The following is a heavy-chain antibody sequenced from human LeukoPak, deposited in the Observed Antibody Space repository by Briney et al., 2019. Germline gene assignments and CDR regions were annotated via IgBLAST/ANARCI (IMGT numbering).Heavy chain of an antibody. CDR2: ISSSGGST. V-gene: IGHV3-23*01. CDR3: AKDPFGSGSYYTSPFDY. J-gene: IGHJ4*02. CDR1: GFTFSSYA. Sequence: GGSLRLSCAASGFTFSSYAMSWVRQAPGKGLEWVSAISSSGGSTYYADSVKGRFTISRDNSKNTLYLQMNSLRAEDTAVYYCAKDPFGSGSYYTSPFDYWGQGTLVTVSS. D-gene: IGHD3-10*01.